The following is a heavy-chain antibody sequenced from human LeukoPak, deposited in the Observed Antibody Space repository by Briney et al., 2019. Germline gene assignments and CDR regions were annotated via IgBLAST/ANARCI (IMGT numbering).Heavy chain of an antibody. D-gene: IGHD1/OR15-1a*01. J-gene: IGHJ4*02. Sequence: ASVKVSCKVSVYTLTELSMHWVRQAPGKGLEWMGGFDPEDGERISAQKFQGRVTMTEDTSTDTAYMELSSLRSEDTAVYYCAREVGSNWNSLAYWGQGTLVTVSS. CDR1: VYTLTELS. V-gene: IGHV1-24*01. CDR3: AREVGSNWNSLAY. CDR2: FDPEDGER.